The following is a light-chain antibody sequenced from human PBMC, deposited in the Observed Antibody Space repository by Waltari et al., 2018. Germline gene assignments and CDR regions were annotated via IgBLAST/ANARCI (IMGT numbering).Light chain of an antibody. CDR2: ENY. CDR3: ATWDLSVHTGM. V-gene: IGLV1-51*02. Sequence: QFLLTQPPSVSVAPGQKVTISCSGNNSNIGKKYVSWYQQFPGTVPKLILYENYKRPAGIPDRFVGSRSGTSATLGITGLQPGDEADYYCATWDLSVHTGMFGGGTKLTVL. CDR1: NSNIGKKY. J-gene: IGLJ3*02.